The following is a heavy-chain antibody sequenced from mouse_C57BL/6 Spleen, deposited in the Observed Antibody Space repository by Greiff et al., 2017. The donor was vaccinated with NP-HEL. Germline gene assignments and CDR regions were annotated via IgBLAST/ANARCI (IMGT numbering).Heavy chain of an antibody. CDR1: GYTFTSYW. J-gene: IGHJ1*03. CDR3: AREGVLLRYLFDV. D-gene: IGHD1-1*01. V-gene: IGHV1-64*01. CDR2: IHPNSGST. Sequence: VQLQQSGAELVKPGASVKLSCKASGYTFTSYWMHWVKQRPGQGLEWIGMIHPNSGSTNYNEKFKSKATLTVDKSSSTAYMQLSSLTSEDSAVYYCAREGVLLRYLFDVWGTGTTVTVSS.